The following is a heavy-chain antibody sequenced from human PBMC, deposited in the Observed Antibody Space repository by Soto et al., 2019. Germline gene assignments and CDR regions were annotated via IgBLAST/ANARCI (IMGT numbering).Heavy chain of an antibody. Sequence: GESLRLSCSASGLTFSSYAMSWVRQAPGKGLEWVSAISGSGGSTYYADSVKGRFTISRDNSKNTLYLQMNSLRAEDTAVYYCVKDVTTCFGLVISRHHNWCVPWG. D-gene: IGHD3-3*01. CDR3: VKDVTTCFGLVISRHHNWCVP. CDR2: ISGSGGST. V-gene: IGHV3-23*01. CDR1: GLTFSSYA. J-gene: IGHJ5*02.